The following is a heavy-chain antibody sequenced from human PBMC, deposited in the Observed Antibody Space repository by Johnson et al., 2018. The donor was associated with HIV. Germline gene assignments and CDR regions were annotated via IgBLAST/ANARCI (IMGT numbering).Heavy chain of an antibody. CDR2: IGTAGDT. J-gene: IGHJ3*02. D-gene: IGHD1-1*01. CDR3: ARERPGYAFDI. Sequence: VQLVESGGGLVQPGGSLRLSCAASGFTFSSYDMHWVRQGTGKGLEWVSAIGTAGDTYYPGSVKGRFTISREHAKNSLYLQMNSLRAGDTAVYYCARERPGYAFDIWGQGTMVTVSS. CDR1: GFTFSSYD. V-gene: IGHV3-13*01.